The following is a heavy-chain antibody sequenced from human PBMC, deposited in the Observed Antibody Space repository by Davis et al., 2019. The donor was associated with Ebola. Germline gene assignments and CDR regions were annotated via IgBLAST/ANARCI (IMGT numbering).Heavy chain of an antibody. Sequence: SVKVSCKSSGGTFSSYSINWVRQAPGQGLEWMGGIIPIFGTANYAQNFQGRVTISADISTSTAYIEVSSLRSEDTAVYYCASEQKITLSQLGVDAFDIWGQGTMVIVSS. CDR3: ASEQKITLSQLGVDAFDI. V-gene: IGHV1-69*06. CDR1: GGTFSSYS. CDR2: IIPIFGTA. J-gene: IGHJ3*02. D-gene: IGHD6-6*01.